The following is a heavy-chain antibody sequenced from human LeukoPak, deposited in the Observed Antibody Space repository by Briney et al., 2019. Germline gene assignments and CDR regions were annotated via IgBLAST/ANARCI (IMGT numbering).Heavy chain of an antibody. CDR2: INPNSGGT. J-gene: IGHJ6*03. CDR1: GYTFTGYY. V-gene: IGHV1-2*02. D-gene: IGHD3-3*01. CDR3: ARDPLLQFLEWSRDYYYYMDV. Sequence: VKVSCKASGYTFTGYYMHWVRQAPGQGLEWMGWINPNSGGTNYAQKFQGRVTMTRDTSISTAYMELSRLRSDDTAVYYCARDPLLQFLEWSRDYYYYMDVWGKGTTVTVSS.